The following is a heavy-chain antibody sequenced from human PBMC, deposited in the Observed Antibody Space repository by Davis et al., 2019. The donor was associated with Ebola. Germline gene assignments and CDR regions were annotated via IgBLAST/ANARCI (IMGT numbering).Heavy chain of an antibody. CDR2: ITPFNGNT. V-gene: IGHV1-45*02. CDR1: GYTFTYRY. J-gene: IGHJ6*02. CDR3: ARAESFGVVTPYYYGMDV. D-gene: IGHD3-3*01. Sequence: SVKVSCKASGYTFTYRYLHWVRQAPGQALEWMGWITPFNGNTNYAQKFQGRVTITRDTSASTAYMELSSLRSEDTAVYYCARAESFGVVTPYYYGMDVWGQGTTVTVSS.